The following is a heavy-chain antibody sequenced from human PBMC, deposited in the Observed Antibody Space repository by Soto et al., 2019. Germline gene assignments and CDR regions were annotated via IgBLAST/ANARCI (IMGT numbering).Heavy chain of an antibody. Sequence: EVQLLESGGGLVQPGGSLRLSCAASGFTFSSYAMSWVRQAPGKGLEWVSAISGSGGSTYYADSVKGRFTISRDNSKNTLYLHINSLRAEDTAVYYCARTYYYDSSGLDYWGQGTLVTVSS. CDR2: ISGSGGST. CDR3: ARTYYYDSSGLDY. D-gene: IGHD3-22*01. CDR1: GFTFSSYA. J-gene: IGHJ4*02. V-gene: IGHV3-23*01.